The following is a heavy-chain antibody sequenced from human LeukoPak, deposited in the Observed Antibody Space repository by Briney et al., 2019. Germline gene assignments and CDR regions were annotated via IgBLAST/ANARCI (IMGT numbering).Heavy chain of an antibody. V-gene: IGHV4-59*12. CDR1: GGSISSYY. D-gene: IGHD1-14*01. J-gene: IGHJ4*02. Sequence: SGTLSLTCTVSGGSISSYYWSWIRQPPGKGLEWIGYIYYSGSTNYNPSLKSRVTISVDTSKNQFSLKLSSVTAAGTAVYYCARFYPATDFDYWGQGTLVTVSS. CDR3: ARFYPATDFDY. CDR2: IYYSGST.